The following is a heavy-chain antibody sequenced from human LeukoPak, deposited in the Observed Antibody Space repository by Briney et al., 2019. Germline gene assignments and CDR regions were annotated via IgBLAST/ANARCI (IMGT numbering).Heavy chain of an antibody. J-gene: IGHJ4*02. CDR1: GDTFTGYY. CDR3: ARDQVAVTYCFDY. D-gene: IGHD3-22*01. Sequence: GASVKVSCKASGDTFTGYYMHWVRQAPGQGLEWMGWINPNSGGTNYAQKFQGRVTMTRDTSISTAYTELSRLGSDDTAVYYCARDQVAVTYCFDYWGQGTLVTVSS. CDR2: INPNSGGT. V-gene: IGHV1-2*02.